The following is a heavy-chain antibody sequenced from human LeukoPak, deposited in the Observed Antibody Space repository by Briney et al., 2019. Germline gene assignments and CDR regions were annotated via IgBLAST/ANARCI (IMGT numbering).Heavy chain of an antibody. CDR3: ARDPTGYSSGWYSGGGTYYFDY. CDR2: ISAYNGNT. Sequence: ASVTVSCKASGYTFTSYGISWVRQAPGQGLEWMGWISAYNGNTNYAQKLQGRVTMTTDTSTSTAYMELRSLRSDDTAVYYCARDPTGYSSGWYSGGGTYYFDYWGQGTLVTVSS. J-gene: IGHJ4*02. D-gene: IGHD6-19*01. V-gene: IGHV1-18*01. CDR1: GYTFTSYG.